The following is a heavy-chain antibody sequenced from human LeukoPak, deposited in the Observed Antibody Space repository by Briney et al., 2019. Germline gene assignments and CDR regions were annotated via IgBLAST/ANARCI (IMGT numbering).Heavy chain of an antibody. CDR3: AGGSRGDLAAAGGY. D-gene: IGHD6-13*01. V-gene: IGHV1-69*05. CDR1: GRTFSSYA. Sequence: GASVKVSCKASGRTFSSYAISWVRQAPGQGLEWMGGIIPIFGTANYAQKFQGRVTITTDESTSTAYMELSSLRSEDTAVYYCAGGSRGDLAAAGGYWGQGTLVTVSS. J-gene: IGHJ4*02. CDR2: IIPIFGTA.